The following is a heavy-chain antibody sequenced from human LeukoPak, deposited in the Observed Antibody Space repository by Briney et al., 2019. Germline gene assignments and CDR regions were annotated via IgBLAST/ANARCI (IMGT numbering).Heavy chain of an antibody. J-gene: IGHJ1*01. Sequence: ASVKVSCKASGGTFTSYAISWVGQAPGQGREWMGGIIPIFGTANYAKKFQGSLTITADQSTSTAYMELSSLRSEDTAVYYCARSEATVPEYFQHWGQGTLVTVSS. D-gene: IGHD4-17*01. CDR3: ARSEATVPEYFQH. V-gene: IGHV1-69*13. CDR2: IIPIFGTA. CDR1: GGTFTSYA.